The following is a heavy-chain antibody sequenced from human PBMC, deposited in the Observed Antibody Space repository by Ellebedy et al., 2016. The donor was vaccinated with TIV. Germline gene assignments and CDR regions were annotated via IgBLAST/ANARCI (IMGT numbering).Heavy chain of an antibody. CDR3: ARAGQITMVRGLYGMDV. CDR1: GDSVSSNSAA. CDR2: TYYRSKWYN. D-gene: IGHD3-10*01. V-gene: IGHV6-1*01. Sequence: SQTLSLTCXISGDSVSSNSAAWNWIRQSPSRGLEWLGRTYYRSKWYNDYAVSVKSRITINPDTSKNQFSLKLSSVTAADTAVYYCARAGQITMVRGLYGMDVWGQGTTVTVSS. J-gene: IGHJ6*02.